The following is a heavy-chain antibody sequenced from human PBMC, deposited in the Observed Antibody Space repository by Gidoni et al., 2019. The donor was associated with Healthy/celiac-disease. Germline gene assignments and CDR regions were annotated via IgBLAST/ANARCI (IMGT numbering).Heavy chain of an antibody. V-gene: IGHV3-23*01. CDR2: ISGSGGST. Sequence: EVQLLESGGGLVQPGGSLRLSCAASGFPFSSYAMSWVRQAPGKGLEWVSAISGSGGSTYYADSVKGRFTISRDNSKNTLYLQMNSLRAEDTAVYYCAKDFSPSGPLRDGGFDYWGQGTLVTVSS. J-gene: IGHJ4*02. D-gene: IGHD3-10*01. CDR3: AKDFSPSGPLRDGGFDY. CDR1: GFPFSSYA.